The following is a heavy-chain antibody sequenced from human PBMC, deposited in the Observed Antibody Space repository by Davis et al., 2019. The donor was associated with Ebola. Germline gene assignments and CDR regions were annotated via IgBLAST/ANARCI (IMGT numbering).Heavy chain of an antibody. CDR3: AADPAEDSSPGPRWYFDL. J-gene: IGHJ2*01. V-gene: IGHV1-58*01. CDR2: IVVGSGNT. CDR1: GFTFTSSS. D-gene: IGHD6-13*01. Sequence: SVKVSCKASGFTFTSSSVQWVQQARGQRLEWIGWIVVGSGNTNYAQKFQERVTITRDMSTSTAYMELSSLRSEDTAVYYCAADPAEDSSPGPRWYFDLWGRGTLVTVSS.